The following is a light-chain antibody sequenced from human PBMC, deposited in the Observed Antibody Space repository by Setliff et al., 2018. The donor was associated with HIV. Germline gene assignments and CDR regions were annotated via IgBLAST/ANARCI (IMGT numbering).Light chain of an antibody. CDR1: SSDIGDYNL. CDR3: SSYTSSTPLYV. J-gene: IGLJ1*01. CDR2: DVS. Sequence: QSALTQPASVSGSPGQSITISCTGSSSDIGDYNLVSWYQQHPGKAPKLIIYDVSNRPSGVSNRFSGSKSGNTASLTISGLQAEDEADYYCSSYTSSTPLYVFGPGTKVTVL. V-gene: IGLV2-14*03.